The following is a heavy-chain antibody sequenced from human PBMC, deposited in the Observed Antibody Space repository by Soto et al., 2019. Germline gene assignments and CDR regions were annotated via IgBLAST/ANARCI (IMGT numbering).Heavy chain of an antibody. Sequence: GGSLRLSCSASGFAFSNFPMHWVRQAPGKGLEWVALIPSDGGNKYYADSVKGRFTISRDNSKNTLYLQINSLRAEDTAVYYCATRTACSNGVCPFDYWGLGTLVTVSS. CDR3: ATRTACSNGVCPFDY. J-gene: IGHJ4*02. V-gene: IGHV3-30-3*01. CDR2: IPSDGGNK. CDR1: GFAFSNFP. D-gene: IGHD2-8*01.